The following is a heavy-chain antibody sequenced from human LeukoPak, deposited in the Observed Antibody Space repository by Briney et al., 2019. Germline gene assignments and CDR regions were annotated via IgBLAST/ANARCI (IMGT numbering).Heavy chain of an antibody. Sequence: GGSLRLSCAASGFTFSSYSMNWVRQAPEKGLEWVSSISSSSSYIYYADSVKGRFTISRDNAKNSLYLQMNSLRAEDTAVYYCAARSLYDSSGYESLYYYYYYMDVWGKGTTVTVSS. CDR3: AARSLYDSSGYESLYYYYYYMDV. J-gene: IGHJ6*03. CDR1: GFTFSSYS. V-gene: IGHV3-21*01. CDR2: ISSSSSYI. D-gene: IGHD3-22*01.